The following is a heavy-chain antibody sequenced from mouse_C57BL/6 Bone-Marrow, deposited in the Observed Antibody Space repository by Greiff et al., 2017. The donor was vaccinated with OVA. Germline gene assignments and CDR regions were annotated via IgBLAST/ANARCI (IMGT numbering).Heavy chain of an antibody. Sequence: VKLMESGAELVKPGASVKLSCKASGYTFTEYTIHWVKQRSGQGLEWIGWFYPGSGSIKYNEKFKDKATLTADKSSSTVYMELSRLTSEDSAVYFCARNEVLTGCFDYWGQGTTLTVSS. D-gene: IGHD4-1*01. CDR3: ARNEVLTGCFDY. CDR2: FYPGSGSI. V-gene: IGHV1-62-2*01. J-gene: IGHJ2*01. CDR1: GYTFTEYT.